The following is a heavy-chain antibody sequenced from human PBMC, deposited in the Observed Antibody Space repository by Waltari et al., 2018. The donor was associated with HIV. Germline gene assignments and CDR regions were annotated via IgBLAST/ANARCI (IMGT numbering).Heavy chain of an antibody. V-gene: IGHV1-46*01. CDR2: LNPSGGAT. J-gene: IGHJ6*02. CDR3: AKDRQQYSYFGMDV. CDR1: GYFFSSYY. Sequence: QVHLVQSGAEVKKPGASVKVSCKTSGYFFSSYYIHWGRQAPGQVLDWMGVLNPSGGATNYAQKFQGRVTMTTDTSTSTVYMELTNLRSEDTAVYYCAKDRQQYSYFGMDVWGQGTTVTVSS. D-gene: IGHD1-1*01.